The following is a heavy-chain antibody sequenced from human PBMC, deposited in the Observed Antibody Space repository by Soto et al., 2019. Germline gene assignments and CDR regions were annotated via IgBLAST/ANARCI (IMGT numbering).Heavy chain of an antibody. CDR1: GGTFSSYA. D-gene: IGHD6-19*01. CDR3: ARHRYSSGWYSRWYFDL. CDR2: IIPIFGTA. Sequence: GASVKVSCKASGGTFSSYAISWVRQAPGQGLEWMGGIIPIFGTANYAQKFQGRVTITADESTSTAYMELSSLRSEDTAVYYCARHRYSSGWYSRWYFDLWGRGTLVTVSS. J-gene: IGHJ2*01. V-gene: IGHV1-69*13.